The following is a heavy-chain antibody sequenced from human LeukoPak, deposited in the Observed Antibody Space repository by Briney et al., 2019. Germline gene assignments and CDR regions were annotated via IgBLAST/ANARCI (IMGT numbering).Heavy chain of an antibody. Sequence: GGSLRLSCAASGFTFSSYAMHWVRQAPGKGLEWMTVISYDGSVIYNADSVEGRFTISRDNSKNTLYLQMDSLRADDTAVYYCAKERSFGPRDFDYWGQGTLVTVSS. CDR2: ISYDGSVI. CDR3: AKERSFGPRDFDY. J-gene: IGHJ4*02. V-gene: IGHV3-30*04. D-gene: IGHD3-10*01. CDR1: GFTFSSYA.